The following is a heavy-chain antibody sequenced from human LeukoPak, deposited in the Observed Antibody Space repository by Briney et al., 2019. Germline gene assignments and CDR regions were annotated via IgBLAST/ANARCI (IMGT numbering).Heavy chain of an antibody. Sequence: GRSLRLSCAASGFTFSSYGMHWVRQAPGKGLEWVAFIRYDGSNKYYADSVKGRFTISRDNSKNTLYLQMNSLRAEDTAVYYCAKSRLVGAPAFDYWGQGTLVTVSS. D-gene: IGHD1-26*01. CDR1: GFTFSSYG. J-gene: IGHJ4*02. V-gene: IGHV3-30*02. CDR3: AKSRLVGAPAFDY. CDR2: IRYDGSNK.